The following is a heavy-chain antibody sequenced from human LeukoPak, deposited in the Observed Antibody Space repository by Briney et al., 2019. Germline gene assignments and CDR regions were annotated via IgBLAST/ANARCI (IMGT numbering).Heavy chain of an antibody. D-gene: IGHD3-3*01. V-gene: IGHV1-2*02. Sequence: AASVKVSCKASGYTFTGYYIHWVRQAPGQGLEWMGWINPNSGGTNYAQKLQGRVTMTTDTYTSKDYMELRSLRSDDTAVYYCARASVYDFWSSYYTGDAFDIWGQGTMVTVSS. CDR2: INPNSGGT. CDR1: GYTFTGYY. CDR3: ARASVYDFWSSYYTGDAFDI. J-gene: IGHJ3*02.